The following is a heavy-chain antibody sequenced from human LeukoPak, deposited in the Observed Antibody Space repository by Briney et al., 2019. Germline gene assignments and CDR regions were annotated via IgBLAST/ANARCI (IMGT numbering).Heavy chain of an antibody. V-gene: IGHV3-21*01. CDR2: ISSSSSYI. CDR3: AREESYSYGYGY. D-gene: IGHD5-18*01. CDR1: GFTFSSYS. Sequence: PGGSLRLSCAASGFTFSSYSMNWVRQAPGKGLEWVSSISSSSSYIYYADSVKGRFTISRDNAKNSLYLQMNSLRAEDTAVYYCAREESYSYGYGYWGQGTLVTVSS. J-gene: IGHJ4*02.